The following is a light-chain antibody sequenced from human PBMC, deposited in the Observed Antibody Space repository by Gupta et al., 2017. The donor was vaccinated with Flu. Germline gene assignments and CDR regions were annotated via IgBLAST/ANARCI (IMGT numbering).Light chain of an antibody. CDR3: SSYTTSYTFV. Sequence: QSALTQPPSVSGSPGQSVTISCTGTGSDVGTYNRVSWYRQPPGTAPKLIIYEVSNRPSGVPDRFSGSKSGNTASLTIPGLQGEDEADYYCSSYTTSYTFVFGTGTKVTVL. CDR1: GSDVGTYNR. V-gene: IGLV2-18*02. J-gene: IGLJ1*01. CDR2: EVS.